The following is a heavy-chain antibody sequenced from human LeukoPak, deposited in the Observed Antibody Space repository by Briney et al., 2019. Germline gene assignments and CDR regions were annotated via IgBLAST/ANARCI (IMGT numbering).Heavy chain of an antibody. J-gene: IGHJ5*02. CDR2: ISGVGGRT. D-gene: IGHD3-10*01. CDR3: AKGGSYYTSSWFDP. Sequence: GGSLRLSCAASAFTFSSYPMSWVRQAPGKGLEWVSAISGVGGRTFYADSVKGRFTISRDNSKNTLYLQMNSLRAEDTAVYYCAKGGSYYTSSWFDPWGQGTLVTVSS. CDR1: AFTFSSYP. V-gene: IGHV3-23*01.